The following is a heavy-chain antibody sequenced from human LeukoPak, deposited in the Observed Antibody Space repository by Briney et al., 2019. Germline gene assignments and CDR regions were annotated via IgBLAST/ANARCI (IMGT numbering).Heavy chain of an antibody. CDR2: ISYDGSNK. CDR3: ARDLRGVTVTTFGY. CDR1: GFTFSSYA. D-gene: IGHD4-17*01. Sequence: GGSLRLSCAASGFTFSSYAMHWVRQAPGKGLEWVAVISYDGSNKYYADSVKGRFTISRDNSKNTLYLQMNSLRAEDTAVYYCARDLRGVTVTTFGYWGQGTLVTVSS. V-gene: IGHV3-30*04. J-gene: IGHJ4*02.